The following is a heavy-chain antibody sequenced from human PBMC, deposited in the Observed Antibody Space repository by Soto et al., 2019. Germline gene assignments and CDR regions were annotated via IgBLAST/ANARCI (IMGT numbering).Heavy chain of an antibody. CDR3: AREQQLVQWWASYYYYYYLDV. CDR1: GYTFTSYG. CDR2: ISAYNGNT. Sequence: QVQLVQSGAEVKKPGASVKVSCKASGYTFTSYGISWVRQAPGQGLEWMGGISAYNGNTNYAQKLQGRVTMTTDTATSTADIEMRSVKSEDTAVYYCAREQQLVQWWASYYYYYYLDVWGKGTTVTVSS. J-gene: IGHJ6*03. D-gene: IGHD6-13*01. V-gene: IGHV1-18*01.